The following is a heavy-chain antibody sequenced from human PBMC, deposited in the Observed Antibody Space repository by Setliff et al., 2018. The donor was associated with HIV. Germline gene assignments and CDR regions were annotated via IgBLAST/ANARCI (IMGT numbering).Heavy chain of an antibody. D-gene: IGHD3-3*01. CDR3: ARDVAPPLAGDVWSGNGL. Sequence: SETLSLTCSVSGGSIRSHHWSWIRQAPGKGLQWIGNVYYRAKTGATTDHNPSLRSRISISLDVSKNQLSLRLRSVTAADTAIYYCARDVAPPLAGDVWSGNGLWGQGTQVTVSS. J-gene: IGHJ4*02. CDR1: GGSIRSHH. CDR2: VYYRAKTGATT. V-gene: IGHV4-59*11.